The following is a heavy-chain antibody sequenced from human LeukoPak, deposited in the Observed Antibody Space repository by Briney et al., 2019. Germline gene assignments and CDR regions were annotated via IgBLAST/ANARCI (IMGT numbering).Heavy chain of an antibody. J-gene: IGHJ4*02. V-gene: IGHV4-34*01. CDR1: GGSFSGYY. CDR2: INHSGST. Sequence: SETLSLTCAVYGGSFSGYYWSWIRQPPGKGLEWIGEINHSGSTNYNPSLKSRVTISVDTSKNQFSLKLSSVTAADTAVYYCARVGNRYYGSGSYGRNYFAYWGQGTLVTVSS. CDR3: ARVGNRYYGSGSYGRNYFAY. D-gene: IGHD3-10*01.